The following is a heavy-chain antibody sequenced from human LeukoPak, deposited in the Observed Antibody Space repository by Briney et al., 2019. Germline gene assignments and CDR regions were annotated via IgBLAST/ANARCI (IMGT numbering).Heavy chain of an antibody. Sequence: GGSLRLSCAASGFTFSSYWMHWVRQAPGKGLVWVSRINSDGSSTSYADSVKGRFTISRDNAKNTLYLQMNSLRAEDTAVYYCARDAVYYYDSSGYYSDTPNWFDPWGQGTLVTVSS. V-gene: IGHV3-74*01. D-gene: IGHD3-22*01. J-gene: IGHJ5*02. CDR2: INSDGSST. CDR3: ARDAVYYYDSSGYYSDTPNWFDP. CDR1: GFTFSSYW.